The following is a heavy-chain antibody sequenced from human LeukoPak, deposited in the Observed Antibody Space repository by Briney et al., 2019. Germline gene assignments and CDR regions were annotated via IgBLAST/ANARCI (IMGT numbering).Heavy chain of an antibody. D-gene: IGHD1-26*01. Sequence: GGSLRLSCAVSGFTFSSYAMNWVRQAPGKGLEWVSGISGSGAGTYYADSVKGRFTISRENAKNSLYLQMNSLRAGDTAVYYCTRGLTGGLDSWGQGTLVTVSS. CDR3: TRGLTGGLDS. CDR2: ISGSGAGT. J-gene: IGHJ5*01. CDR1: GFTFSSYA. V-gene: IGHV3-23*01.